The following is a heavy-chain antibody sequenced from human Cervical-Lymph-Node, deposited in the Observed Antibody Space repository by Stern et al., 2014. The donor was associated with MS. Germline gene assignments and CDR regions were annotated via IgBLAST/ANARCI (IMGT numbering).Heavy chain of an antibody. CDR1: GFTFSSYG. CDR2: ISYDGSNK. V-gene: IGHV3-30*18. Sequence: VQLVESGGGVVQPGRSLRLSCAASGFTFSSYGMHWVRQAPGKGLEWVAVISYDGSNKYYADSVKGRFTISRDNSKNTLYLQMNSLRAEDTAVYYCAKDEWSSSWYNWFDPWGQGTLVTVSS. D-gene: IGHD6-13*01. CDR3: AKDEWSSSWYNWFDP. J-gene: IGHJ5*02.